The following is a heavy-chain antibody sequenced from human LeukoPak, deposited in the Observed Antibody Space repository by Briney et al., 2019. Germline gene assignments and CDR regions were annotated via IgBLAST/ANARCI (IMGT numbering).Heavy chain of an antibody. Sequence: GGSLRLSCVASGFTFSNYYMNWVRQAPGKGLEWVSYISSSSSTIYYADSVKGRFTISRDNAKNSLYLQMNSLRAEDTAVYYCARDRELIVATIWMPNYYYMDVWGKGTTVTVSS. CDR3: ARDRELIVATIWMPNYYYMDV. D-gene: IGHD5-12*01. CDR1: GFTFSNYY. CDR2: ISSSSSTI. V-gene: IGHV3-48*01. J-gene: IGHJ6*03.